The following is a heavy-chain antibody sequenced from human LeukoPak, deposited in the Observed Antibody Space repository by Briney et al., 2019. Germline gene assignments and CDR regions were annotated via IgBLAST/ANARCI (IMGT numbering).Heavy chain of an antibody. CDR2: ISYDGSNK. V-gene: IGHV3-30-3*01. CDR1: GFTFSSYA. Sequence: PGRSLRLSCAASGFTFSSYAMHWVRQAPGKGLEWVAVISYDGSNKYYADSVKGRFTISRDNSKNTLYLQMNSLRAEDTAVYYCARGGRGYCSSTSCYPDQFDYWGQGTLVTVSS. CDR3: ARGGRGYCSSTSCYPDQFDY. D-gene: IGHD2-2*01. J-gene: IGHJ4*02.